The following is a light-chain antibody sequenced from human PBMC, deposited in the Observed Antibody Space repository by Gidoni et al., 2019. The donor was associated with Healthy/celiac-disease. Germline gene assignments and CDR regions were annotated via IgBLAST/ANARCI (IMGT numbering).Light chain of an antibody. CDR3: AAWDDSLSGRV. CDR1: SSNIGSNY. V-gene: IGLV1-47*01. J-gene: IGLJ3*02. CDR2: RNN. Sequence: SVLTPPPSASGTPGQRVTISCSGSSSNIGSNYVYWYQQLPGTAPKLLIYRNNQRPSGVPDRFSGSKSGTSASLAISGLRSEDEADYYCAAWDDSLSGRVFGGGTKLTVL.